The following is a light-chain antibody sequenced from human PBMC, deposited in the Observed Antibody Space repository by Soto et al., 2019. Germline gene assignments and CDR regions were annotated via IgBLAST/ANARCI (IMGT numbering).Light chain of an antibody. Sequence: IQLPQSPSSLSASVGDRVTVTCRASPDINKFLAWFQQKPGKAPNRLIFSASSLQSAVPSRFSGGGSGTHFTLTIDSLQPEDFAPKCCQQLKTYPYTFGQGTQLEIQ. CDR2: SAS. CDR1: PDINKF. J-gene: IGKJ2*01. V-gene: IGKV1-9*01. CDR3: QQLKTYPYT.